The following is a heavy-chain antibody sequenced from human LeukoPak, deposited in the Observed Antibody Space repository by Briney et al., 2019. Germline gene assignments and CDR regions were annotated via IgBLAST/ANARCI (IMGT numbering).Heavy chain of an antibody. CDR2: INPNSGGT. Sequence: ASVKVSCKASGYTFTGYYMHWVRQAPGQGLEWMGRINPNSGGTNYAQKFQGRVTMTRDTSISTAYMELSRLRSDDTAVYYCARVAPHSSSWVPFDYWGQGTLVTVSS. J-gene: IGHJ4*02. CDR3: ARVAPHSSSWVPFDY. D-gene: IGHD6-13*01. V-gene: IGHV1-2*06. CDR1: GYTFTGYY.